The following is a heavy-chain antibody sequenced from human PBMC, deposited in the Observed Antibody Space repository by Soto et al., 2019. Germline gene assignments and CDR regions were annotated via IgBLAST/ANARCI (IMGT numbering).Heavy chain of an antibody. CDR1: GYSFSSFTSYW. CDR2: IDPTDSYT. Sequence: PGESLKISCKGSGYSFSSFTSYWISWVRQMPGKGLEWMGRIDPTDSYTHYSPSFQGHVTISVDKSISTAYLQWSSLKASDSAMYSCARHRAYYDGRWRCFDYGGPGTLLTVSS. V-gene: IGHV5-10-1*01. J-gene: IGHJ4*02. CDR3: ARHRAYYDGRWRCFDY. D-gene: IGHD3-22*01.